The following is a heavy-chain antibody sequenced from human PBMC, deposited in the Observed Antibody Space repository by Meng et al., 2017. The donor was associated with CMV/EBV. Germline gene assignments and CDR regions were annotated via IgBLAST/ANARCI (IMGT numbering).Heavy chain of an antibody. J-gene: IGHJ4*02. V-gene: IGHV3-66*02. CDR3: ARELRDDYTWGFFDY. Sequence: GGSLRPSCAASGFTVSGNYRSWVRQAPGKGLEWVSVVFGGASTYYADSVKGRFTISRDNSKNMLYLQMNSLRAEDTAVYYCARELRDDYTWGFFDYWGQGTLVTVSS. CDR2: VFGGAST. CDR1: GFTVSGNY. D-gene: IGHD5-24*01.